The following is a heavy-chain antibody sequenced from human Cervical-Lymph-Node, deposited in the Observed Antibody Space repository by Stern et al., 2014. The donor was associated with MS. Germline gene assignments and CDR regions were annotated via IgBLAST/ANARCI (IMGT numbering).Heavy chain of an antibody. CDR2: IFHSGST. J-gene: IGHJ5*02. D-gene: IGHD5-18*01. V-gene: IGHV4-4*02. CDR1: GASISSPNW. Sequence: MQLVESGPGLVKTSGTLSLTCAVSGASISSPNWWTWVRQSPDKGLEWLGEIFHSGSTNYNPSLKSRLTVSLDKTKNHFSMRLPSVTAADTAVYYCARDSASPWGQGTLVTVSS. CDR3: ARDSASP.